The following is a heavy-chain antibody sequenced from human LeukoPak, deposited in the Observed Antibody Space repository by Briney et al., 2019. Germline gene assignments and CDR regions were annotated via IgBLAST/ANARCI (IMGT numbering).Heavy chain of an antibody. CDR2: INPNSGGT. CDR1: GYTFTGYY. Sequence: ASLKVSCKASGYTFTGYYMHWVRQAPGQGLEWMGWINPNSGGTNYAQKSQGWVTMTRDTSISTAYMELSRLRSDDTAVYYCAREFSPGYGRYYFDYWGQGTLVTVSS. J-gene: IGHJ4*02. V-gene: IGHV1-2*04. CDR3: AREFSPGYGRYYFDY. D-gene: IGHD5-18*01.